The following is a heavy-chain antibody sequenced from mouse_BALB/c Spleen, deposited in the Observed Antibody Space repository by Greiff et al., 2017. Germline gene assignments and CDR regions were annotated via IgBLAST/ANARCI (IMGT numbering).Heavy chain of an antibody. CDR2: ISSGGST. CDR3: TRALGLDY. Sequence: EVKLVESGGGLVKPGGSLKLSCAASGFTFSSYAMSWVRQTPEKRLEWVASISSGGSTYYPDSVKGRFTISRDNARNILYLQMSSLRSEDTAMYYCTRALGLDYWGQGTTLTVSS. J-gene: IGHJ2*01. V-gene: IGHV5-6-5*01. CDR1: GFTFSSYA. D-gene: IGHD4-1*01.